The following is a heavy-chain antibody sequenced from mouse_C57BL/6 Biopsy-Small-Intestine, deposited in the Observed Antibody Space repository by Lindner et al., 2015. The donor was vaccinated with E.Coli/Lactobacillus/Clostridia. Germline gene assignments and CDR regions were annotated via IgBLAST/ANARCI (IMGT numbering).Heavy chain of an antibody. V-gene: IGHV10-1*02. CDR3: VSDYGSSYAMDH. CDR1: GFSFNTYA. Sequence: VQLQESGGGLVQPIGSLKLSCAASGFSFNTYAMNWVRQAPGKGLEWVARIRSKSNNYATYYADSVKDRFTISRDDSQSMLYLQMNNLKTEDTAMYYCVSDYGSSYAMDHWGQGTSVTVSS. CDR2: IRSKSNNYAT. J-gene: IGHJ4*01. D-gene: IGHD1-1*01.